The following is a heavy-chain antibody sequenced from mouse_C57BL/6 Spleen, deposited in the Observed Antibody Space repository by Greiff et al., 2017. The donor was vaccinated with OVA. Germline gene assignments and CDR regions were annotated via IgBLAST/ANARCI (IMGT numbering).Heavy chain of an antibody. CDR3: AREGYYYGSSYGAMDY. CDR1: GYAFTNYL. CDR2: INPGSGGT. D-gene: IGHD1-1*01. J-gene: IGHJ4*01. V-gene: IGHV1-54*01. Sequence: VQLKESGAELVRPGTSVKVSCKASGYAFTNYLIEWVKQRPGQGLEWIGVINPGSGGTNYNEKFKGKATLTADKSSSTAYMQLSSLTSEDSAVYFCAREGYYYGSSYGAMDYWGQGTSVTVSS.